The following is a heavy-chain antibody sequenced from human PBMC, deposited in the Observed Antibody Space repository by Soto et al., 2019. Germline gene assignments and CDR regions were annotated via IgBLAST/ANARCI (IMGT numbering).Heavy chain of an antibody. Sequence: GGSLRLSCAASGFTVSSSYMSWVRQAPGKGLEWVSTLYSGGNTYYADSVKGRFTISRDNSKSTLDLQMNSLRAEDTAVYFCARDGPVGANYFDHWGQGTLVTVSS. CDR1: GFTVSSSY. J-gene: IGHJ4*02. CDR3: ARDGPVGANYFDH. V-gene: IGHV3-53*01. D-gene: IGHD1-26*01. CDR2: LYSGGNT.